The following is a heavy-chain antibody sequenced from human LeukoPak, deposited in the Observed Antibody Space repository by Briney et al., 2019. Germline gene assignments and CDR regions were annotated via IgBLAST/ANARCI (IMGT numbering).Heavy chain of an antibody. J-gene: IGHJ5*02. CDR1: GGSFSGYY. CDR2: INHSGST. D-gene: IGHD3-3*01. CDR3: ARGHTILGFDP. V-gene: IGHV4-34*01. Sequence: SETLSLTCAVYGGSFSGYYWSWIRQPPGKGLEWIGEINHSGSTNYNPSLKSRVTISVDTSKNQFSLKLSSVTAADTAVYYCARGHTILGFDPRGQGTLVTVSS.